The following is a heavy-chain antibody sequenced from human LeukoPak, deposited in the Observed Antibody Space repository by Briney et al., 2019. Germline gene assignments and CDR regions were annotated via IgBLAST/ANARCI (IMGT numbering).Heavy chain of an antibody. CDR1: GVSITGNDQF. CDR2: IDYSGTT. V-gene: IGHV4-30-4*01. Sequence: SETLSLTCAVSGVSITGNDQFWSWIRQPPGKGLEWIGYIDYSGTTYYNPSLKGRVNMSRDTSKNQFSLNLNSVTAADTAFYYCGGGLGYCSSTRCPPDSWGQGTLVTVSS. J-gene: IGHJ5*01. CDR3: GGGLGYCSSTRCPPDS. D-gene: IGHD2-2*01.